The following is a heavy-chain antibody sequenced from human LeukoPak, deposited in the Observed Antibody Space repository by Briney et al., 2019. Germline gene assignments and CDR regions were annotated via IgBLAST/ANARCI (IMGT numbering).Heavy chain of an antibody. J-gene: IGHJ4*02. CDR2: ISNXGXSS. V-gene: IGHV3-64D*06. D-gene: IGHD1-1*01. CDR1: GFTXXXXX. CDR3: VKITSVTGGDC. Sequence: GGSLRLSXSASGFTXXXXXXXXVRQXPGKXXXXVSGISNXGXSSFXXXSXXXXXXXXXXNSKNTLYLQMSSLRAEDTAVYYCVKITSVTGGDCWGQGTRLTVSS.